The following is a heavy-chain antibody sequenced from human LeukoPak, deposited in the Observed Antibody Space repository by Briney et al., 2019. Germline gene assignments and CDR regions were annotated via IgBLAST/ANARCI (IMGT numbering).Heavy chain of an antibody. J-gene: IGHJ2*01. CDR3: ARKGATMIPWYFDL. CDR2: IYTSGST. Sequence: SETLSLTCTVSGGSISSYSWSWIRQPAGKGLEWIGRIYTSGSTNYNPSLKSRVTISVDKSKNQFSLKLSSVTAADTAVYYCARKGATMIPWYFDLWGRGTLVTLSS. D-gene: IGHD3-22*01. V-gene: IGHV4-4*07. CDR1: GGSISSYS.